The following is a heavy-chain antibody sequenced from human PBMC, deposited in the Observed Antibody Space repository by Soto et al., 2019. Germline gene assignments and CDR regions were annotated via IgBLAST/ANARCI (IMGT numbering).Heavy chain of an antibody. CDR1: GYTFTSYA. Sequence: QVQLVQSGAEVKKPGASVKVSCKASGYTFTSYAMHWVRQAPGQRLEWMGWINAGNGNTKYSQKFQGRVTITRDTSASTAYMELSSLRSEDTAVYYCARWGLRGNSTRYGMDVWGLGTTFTVSS. J-gene: IGHJ6*02. D-gene: IGHD3-16*01. CDR3: ARWGLRGNSTRYGMDV. V-gene: IGHV1-3*01. CDR2: INAGNGNT.